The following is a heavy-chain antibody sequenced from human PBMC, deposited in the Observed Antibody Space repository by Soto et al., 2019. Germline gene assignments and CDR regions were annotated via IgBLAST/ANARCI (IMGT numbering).Heavy chain of an antibody. CDR2: INHSGST. D-gene: IGHD2-2*01. CDR1: GGSFSGYY. J-gene: IGHJ4*02. V-gene: IGHV4-34*01. CDR3: ARAFIRDIVVVPAAIRAPYYFDY. Sequence: SETLSLTCAVYGGSFSGYYWSWIRQPPGKGLEWIGEINHSGSTNYNPSLKSRVTISVDTSKNQFSLKLSSVTAADTAVYYCARAFIRDIVVVPAAIRAPYYFDYWGQGTLVTVSS.